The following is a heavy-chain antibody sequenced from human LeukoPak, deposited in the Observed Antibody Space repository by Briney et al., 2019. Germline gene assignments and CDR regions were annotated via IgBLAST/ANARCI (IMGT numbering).Heavy chain of an antibody. CDR2: ISAYNGNT. D-gene: IGHD3-9*01. J-gene: IGHJ4*02. V-gene: IGHV1-18*01. CDR1: GYTFTSYG. Sequence: ASVKVSCKASGYTFTSYGISWVRQAPGQGLEWMGWISAYNGNTNYAQKLQGRVTMTTDTSTSTAYMELRSLRSDDTAVYYCARISHVLRYFDWLLSGGYYFDYWGQGTLVTVSS. CDR3: ARISHVLRYFDWLLSGGYYFDY.